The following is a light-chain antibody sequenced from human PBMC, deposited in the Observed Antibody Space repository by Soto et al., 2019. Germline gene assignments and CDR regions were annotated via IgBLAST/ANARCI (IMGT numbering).Light chain of an antibody. Sequence: DIVMTQSPDSLAVSLGERATINCKSSQSVLYSSNNKNYLAWYQQKPGQPPKLLIYWASTRESGVPDRFSGSGSGTDFTITIISLQAEDVEVYYCQQYYSTPHTFGQGTKLEIK. V-gene: IGKV4-1*01. CDR1: QSVLYSSNNKNY. CDR2: WAS. J-gene: IGKJ2*01. CDR3: QQYYSTPHT.